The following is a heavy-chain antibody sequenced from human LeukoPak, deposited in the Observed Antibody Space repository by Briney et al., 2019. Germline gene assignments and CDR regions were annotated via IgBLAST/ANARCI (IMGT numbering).Heavy chain of an antibody. D-gene: IGHD2-15*01. J-gene: IGHJ2*01. CDR3: ARDYFSRAAVLGYFDL. CDR2: IRGSGGST. V-gene: IGHV3-23*01. CDR1: GFTFSSYA. Sequence: PGGSLRLSCAASGFTFSSYAMSWVRQAPGKGLEWVSPIRGSGGSTYYADSVKGRFTISRDNSKNTLYLQMNSLRAEDTAVYYCARDYFSRAAVLGYFDLWGRGTLVTVSS.